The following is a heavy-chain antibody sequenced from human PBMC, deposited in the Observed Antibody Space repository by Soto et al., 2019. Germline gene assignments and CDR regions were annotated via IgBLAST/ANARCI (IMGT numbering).Heavy chain of an antibody. D-gene: IGHD4-17*01. CDR1: GFTFSGSA. V-gene: IGHV3-73*01. CDR3: TRATTVTTARRSFYYYMDV. Sequence: EVQLVESGGGLVQPGGSLKLSCAASGFTFSGSAMHWVRQASGKGLEWVGRIRSKANSYATAYAASVKGRFTISRDDSKNTAYLQMNSLKTEDTAVYYCTRATTVTTARRSFYYYMDVWGKGTTVTVSS. J-gene: IGHJ6*03. CDR2: IRSKANSYAT.